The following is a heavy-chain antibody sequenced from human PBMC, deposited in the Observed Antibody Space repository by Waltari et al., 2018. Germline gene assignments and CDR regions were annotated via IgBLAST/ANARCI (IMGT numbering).Heavy chain of an antibody. Sequence: QVQLVQSGAELKKPGASVTLSCKASGSTVFAYPLHWVRQAPGQRLEWMGWITGNDNTKYSQRFQGRVTITRDRSASTTYMDLSTLRSEDTAVYYCASGRERSYGSANYYQLDYWGQGTLVTVSS. CDR1: GSTVFAYP. CDR2: ITGNDNT. D-gene: IGHD3-10*01. CDR3: ASGRERSYGSANYYQLDY. V-gene: IGHV1-3*01. J-gene: IGHJ4*02.